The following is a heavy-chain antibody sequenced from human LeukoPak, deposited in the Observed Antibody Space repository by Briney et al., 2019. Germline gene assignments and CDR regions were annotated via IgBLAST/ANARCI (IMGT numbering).Heavy chain of an antibody. CDR2: INPNSGGT. CDR1: GYTFTGYY. D-gene: IGHD6-19*01. J-gene: IGHJ4*02. V-gene: IGHV1-2*02. CDR3: ARGAVAGLPRFDY. Sequence: ASVKVSCKASGYTFTGYYMHWVRQAPGQGLEWMGWINPNSGGTNYAQKFQGRVTMTRDTSISTAYMELSRLRSEDTAVYYCARGAVAGLPRFDYWGQGTLVTVSS.